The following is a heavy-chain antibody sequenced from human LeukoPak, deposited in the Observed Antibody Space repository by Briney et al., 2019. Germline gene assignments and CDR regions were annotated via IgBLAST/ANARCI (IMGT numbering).Heavy chain of an antibody. Sequence: ASVKVSCKASGYTFTSYYMHWVGQAPGQGLEWLGIIHPNGGKTNHGQKFQGRVTMTRGTSTSTVYMELSSLRSEDTAVYYCARDLARSTNWFDPWGQGTLVTVSS. D-gene: IGHD5/OR15-5a*01. J-gene: IGHJ5*02. CDR1: GYTFTSYY. CDR3: ARDLARSTNWFDP. CDR2: IHPNGGKT. V-gene: IGHV1-46*01.